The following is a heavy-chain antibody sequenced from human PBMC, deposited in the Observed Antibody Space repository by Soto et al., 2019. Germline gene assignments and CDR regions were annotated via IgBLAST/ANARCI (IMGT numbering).Heavy chain of an antibody. CDR3: ASSTSPINWFDP. CDR1: GGSISSGGYY. CDR2: IYYSGST. V-gene: IGHV4-31*03. D-gene: IGHD2-2*01. Sequence: SETLSLTCTFSGGSISSGGYYWSWIRQHPGKGLEWIGYIYYSGSTYYNPSLKSRVTISVDTSKNQFSLKLSSVTAADTAVYYCASSTSPINWFDPWGQGTLVTVSS. J-gene: IGHJ5*02.